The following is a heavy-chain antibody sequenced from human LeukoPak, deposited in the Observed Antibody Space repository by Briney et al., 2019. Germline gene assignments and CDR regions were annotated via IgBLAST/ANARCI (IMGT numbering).Heavy chain of an antibody. CDR1: GFTFSTYS. V-gene: IGHV3-21*01. J-gene: IGHJ3*02. D-gene: IGHD4-17*01. CDR3: ARDRRDYGDYVDAFDI. Sequence: GGSLRLSCAASGFTFSTYSMDWVRQAPGKGLEWVSSISSSSSYIYYADSVKGRFTISRDNAKYSLSLQMNSLRAEDTAVYYCARDRRDYGDYVDAFDIWGLGTMVTVSS. CDR2: ISSSSSYI.